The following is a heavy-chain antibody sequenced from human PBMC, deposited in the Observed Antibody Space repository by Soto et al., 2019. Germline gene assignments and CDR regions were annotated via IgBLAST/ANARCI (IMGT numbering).Heavy chain of an antibody. CDR3: ARGTLFPCWFDP. Sequence: GGSLRLSCAAYGFTVSSNYMSWVRQAPGKGLEWVSVIYSGGSTYYADSVKGRFTISRDNSKNTLYLQMNSLRAEDTAVYYCARGTLFPCWFDPWGQGTLVPVSS. CDR1: GFTVSSNY. V-gene: IGHV3-53*01. D-gene: IGHD2-21*01. J-gene: IGHJ5*02. CDR2: IYSGGST.